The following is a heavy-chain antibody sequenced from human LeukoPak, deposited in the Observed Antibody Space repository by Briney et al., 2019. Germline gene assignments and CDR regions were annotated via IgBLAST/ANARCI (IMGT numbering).Heavy chain of an antibody. D-gene: IGHD4-17*01. CDR3: ARGYGDLYYYYYYMDV. CDR1: GGSISSYY. CDR2: INHSGST. Sequence: PSETLSLTCTVSGGSISSYYWSWIRQPPGKGLEWIGEINHSGSTNYNPSLKSRVTISVDTSKNQFSLKLSSVTAADTAVYYCARGYGDLYYYYYYMDVWGKGTTVTVSS. V-gene: IGHV4-34*01. J-gene: IGHJ6*03.